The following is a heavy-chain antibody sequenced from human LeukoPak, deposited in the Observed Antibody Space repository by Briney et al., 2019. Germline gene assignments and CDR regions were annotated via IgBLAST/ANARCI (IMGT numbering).Heavy chain of an antibody. D-gene: IGHD2-15*01. V-gene: IGHV3-23*01. J-gene: IGHJ4*02. CDR2: ISGSGGST. Sequence: GGSLRLSCAASGFTFSSYAMSWVRQAPGKGLEWVSAISGSGGSTYCADSVKGRFTISRDNSKNTLYLQMNSLRAEDTAVYYCAKLGLGYCSGGSCYGYYYDSSGYLYWGQGTLVTVSS. CDR1: GFTFSSYA. CDR3: AKLGLGYCSGGSCYGYYYDSSGYLY.